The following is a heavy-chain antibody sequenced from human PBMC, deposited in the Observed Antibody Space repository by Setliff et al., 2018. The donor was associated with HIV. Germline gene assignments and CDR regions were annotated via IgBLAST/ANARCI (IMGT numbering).Heavy chain of an antibody. CDR2: VYNSGIT. CDR3: ATCRHRPSNWFDP. V-gene: IGHV4-39*07. Sequence: PSETLSLTCAVSGGSVSSPSYYWGWIRQPTGKGLEWIGSVYNSGITFKNPSLKSRVSISVDRSGNQFSLRLTSVTAADTAVYYCATCRHRPSNWFDPWGRGTVVTVSS. J-gene: IGHJ5*02. CDR1: GGSVSSPSYY.